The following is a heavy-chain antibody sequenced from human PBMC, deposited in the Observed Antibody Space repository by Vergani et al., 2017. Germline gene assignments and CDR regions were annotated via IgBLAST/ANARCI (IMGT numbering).Heavy chain of an antibody. CDR2: IIPIFGTA. D-gene: IGHD3-10*01. J-gene: IGHJ3*02. CDR3: ARGTVYYYGSGSFGLDALDI. V-gene: IGHV1-69*01. Sequence: QVQLVQSGAEVKKPGSSVKVSCKASGGTFSSYAISWVRQAPGQGLEWMGGIIPIFGTANYAQKFQGRVTITADESTSTAYMELSSLRSEDTAVYYCARGTVYYYGSGSFGLDALDIWGQGTMVTVSS. CDR1: GGTFSSYA.